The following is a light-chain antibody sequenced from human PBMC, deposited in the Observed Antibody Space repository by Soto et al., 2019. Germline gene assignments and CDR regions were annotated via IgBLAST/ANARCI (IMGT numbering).Light chain of an antibody. CDR3: QKRSNWPLT. V-gene: IGKV3-11*01. Sequence: EIVLTQSPATLSLSPGERATLSCRASQSVSSYLAWYQQKPGQAPRLLNYDASNRATGIPARFSGSGSGTDFTLTISSLEPEDFAVYYCQKRSNWPLTFGGGTKVEIK. CDR1: QSVSSY. CDR2: DAS. J-gene: IGKJ4*01.